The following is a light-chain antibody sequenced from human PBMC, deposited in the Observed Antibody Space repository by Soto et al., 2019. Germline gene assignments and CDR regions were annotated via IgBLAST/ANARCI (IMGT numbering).Light chain of an antibody. CDR3: CSYAGSYALYV. Sequence: QSALTQPRSVSGSPGQSVTISWTGTSSEVGGYNYVSWYQQHPGKAPKLMIYDVTYRPSGVPDRFSGSKSDNTASLTISGLQAEDEADYYCCSYAGSYALYVFGTGTKLTVL. CDR1: SSEVGGYNY. CDR2: DVT. V-gene: IGLV2-11*01. J-gene: IGLJ1*01.